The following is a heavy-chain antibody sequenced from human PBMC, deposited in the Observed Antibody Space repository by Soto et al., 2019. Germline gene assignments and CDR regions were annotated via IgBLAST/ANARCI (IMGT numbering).Heavy chain of an antibody. CDR3: ARDSLSYDFWSGYYIAGPFLLY. J-gene: IGHJ4*02. D-gene: IGHD3-3*01. Sequence: GGSLRLSCAASGFTFSSYGMHWVRQAPGKGLEWVAVIWYDGSNKYYADSAKGRFTISRDNSKNTLYLQMNSLRAEDTAVYYCARDSLSYDFWSGYYIAGPFLLYWGQGTLVTVSS. CDR1: GFTFSSYG. CDR2: IWYDGSNK. V-gene: IGHV3-33*01.